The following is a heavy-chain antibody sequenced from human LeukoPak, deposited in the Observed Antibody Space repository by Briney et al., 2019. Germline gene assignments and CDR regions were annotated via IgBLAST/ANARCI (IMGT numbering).Heavy chain of an antibody. D-gene: IGHD1-26*01. CDR2: ISDSGHST. J-gene: IGHJ4*02. CDR1: GFTFSSYA. Sequence: GGSLRLSCAASGFTFSSYAVSWVRQAPGTGLAWVSAISDSGHSTRYADSVKGRFTISRDNSENTLYLQMDSLTVEDTAVYYCVKAVVGRISNFDFWGQGTLVTVSS. V-gene: IGHV3-23*01. CDR3: VKAVVGRISNFDF.